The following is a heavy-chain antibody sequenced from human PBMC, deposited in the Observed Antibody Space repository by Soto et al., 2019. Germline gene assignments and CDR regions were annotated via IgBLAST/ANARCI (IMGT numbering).Heavy chain of an antibody. D-gene: IGHD3-16*02. CDR3: ANERRYDYIWGSYRYTAIFDY. J-gene: IGHJ4*02. CDR1: GFTFSSYG. Sequence: PGGSLRLSCAASGFTFSSYGMHWVRQAPGKGLEWVAVISYDGSNKYYAEYVKGRITISRDNSKKKLYLQKNSMRAEDTAVYYCANERRYDYIWGSYRYTAIFDYWGQGTLVTVSS. V-gene: IGHV3-30*18. CDR2: ISYDGSNK.